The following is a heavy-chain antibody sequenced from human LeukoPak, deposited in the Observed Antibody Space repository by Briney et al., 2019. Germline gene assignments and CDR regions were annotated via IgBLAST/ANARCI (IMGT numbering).Heavy chain of an antibody. D-gene: IGHD2-2*01. CDR2: IYYSGST. J-gene: IGHJ6*03. Sequence: SETLSLTCTVSGGSISSYYWSWIRRPPGKGLEWIGYIYYSGSTNYNPSLKSRVTISVDTSKNQFSLKLSSVTAADTDVYYCARVAEYPGIRYCSSTSCYEPPSGYYYMDVWGKGTTVTVSS. CDR1: GGSISSYY. V-gene: IGHV4-59*01. CDR3: ARVAEYPGIRYCSSTSCYEPPSGYYYMDV.